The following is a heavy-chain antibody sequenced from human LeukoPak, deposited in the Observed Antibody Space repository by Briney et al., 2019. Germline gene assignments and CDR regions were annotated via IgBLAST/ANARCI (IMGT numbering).Heavy chain of an antibody. D-gene: IGHD2-21*02. CDR1: GYTFTGYY. V-gene: IGHV1-2*06. CDR3: ARDYCGGDCFPDY. J-gene: IGHJ4*02. Sequence: VKVSCKASGYTFTGYYVHWVRQAPGQGLEWMGRINPNSGDTNYAQKFQGRVTMTRDTSISTAYMELSRLRSDDTAVYYRARDYCGGDCFPDYWGQGTLVTVSS. CDR2: INPNSGDT.